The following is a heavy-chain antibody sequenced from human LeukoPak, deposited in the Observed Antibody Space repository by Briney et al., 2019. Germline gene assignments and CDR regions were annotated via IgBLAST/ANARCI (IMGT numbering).Heavy chain of an antibody. CDR3: ARTQYYYNWFDP. V-gene: IGHV4-31*03. D-gene: IGHD3-10*01. J-gene: IGHJ5*02. Sequence: SETLSLTCTVSGGSISSGGYYWSWIRQHPGKGLEWIGYIYYSGSTYYNPSLKSRVTISVDTSKNQFSLKLSSVTAADTAVYYCARTQYYYNWFDPWGQGTLVTVSS. CDR2: IYYSGST. CDR1: GGSISSGGYY.